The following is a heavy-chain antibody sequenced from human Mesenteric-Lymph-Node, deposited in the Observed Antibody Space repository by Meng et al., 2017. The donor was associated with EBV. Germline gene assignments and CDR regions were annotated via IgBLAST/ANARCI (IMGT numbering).Heavy chain of an antibody. Sequence: HLQESGSGLVEPSPTRSLPRAVSGDSVSNGDYSWSWIRQPSGKGLEWIGHIYHSGPSYYNPSLRSRVSISLDRAKNEFSLMLNSVTAADTAFYYCARSFNGDWPFFDLWGRGTLVTVSS. J-gene: IGHJ2*01. D-gene: IGHD4-17*01. CDR3: ARSFNGDWPFFDL. CDR1: GDSVSNGDYS. V-gene: IGHV4-30-2*01. CDR2: IYHSGPS.